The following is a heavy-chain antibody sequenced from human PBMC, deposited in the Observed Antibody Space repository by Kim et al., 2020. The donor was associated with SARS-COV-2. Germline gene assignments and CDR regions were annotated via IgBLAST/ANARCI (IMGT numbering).Heavy chain of an antibody. CDR1: GGTFSSYA. D-gene: IGHD1-26*01. CDR2: IIPIFVTA. J-gene: IGHJ4*02. CDR3: ARGATGVGAFFDY. V-gene: IGHV1-69*13. Sequence: SVKVSCKASGGTFSSYAISWVRQAPGQGLEWMGGIIPIFVTANYAQKFQGRVTITADESTSTAYMELSSLRSEDTAVYYCARGATGVGAFFDYWGQGTLVTVSS.